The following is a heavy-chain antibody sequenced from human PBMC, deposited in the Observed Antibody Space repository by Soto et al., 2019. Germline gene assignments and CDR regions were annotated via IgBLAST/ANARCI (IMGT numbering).Heavy chain of an antibody. Sequence: QVQLVESGGGVVQPGRSLRLSCAASGFTFSSYAMHWVRQAPGKGLEWVAVISYDGSNKYYADSVKGRFTISRDNSKNPLYLQMNSLRAEDTAVYYCARPPDGGSSGSPFDYWGQGTLVTVSS. V-gene: IGHV3-30-3*01. CDR3: ARPPDGGSSGSPFDY. J-gene: IGHJ4*02. D-gene: IGHD6-19*01. CDR2: ISYDGSNK. CDR1: GFTFSSYA.